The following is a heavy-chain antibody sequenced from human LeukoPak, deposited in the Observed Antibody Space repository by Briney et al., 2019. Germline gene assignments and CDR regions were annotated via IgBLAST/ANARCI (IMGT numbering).Heavy chain of an antibody. CDR1: GGSISTSNYY. CDR3: ATYYDFWSGYQGVAFDI. CDR2: IFYSGST. J-gene: IGHJ3*02. Sequence: SETLSLTCTVSGGSISTSNYYWGWIRQPPGKGLEWIGNIFYSGSTYYGPSLKSRLTISLDTSRNQFSLKLNSVTAADTAVYYCATYYDFWSGYQGVAFDIWGQGTMVTVSS. V-gene: IGHV4-39*07. D-gene: IGHD3-3*01.